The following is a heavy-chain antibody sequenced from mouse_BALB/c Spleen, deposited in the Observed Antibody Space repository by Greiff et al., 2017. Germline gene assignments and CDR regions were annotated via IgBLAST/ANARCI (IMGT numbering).Heavy chain of an antibody. V-gene: IGHV14-3*02. J-gene: IGHJ2*01. CDR1: GFNIKDTY. CDR3: ARSYGSSLFDY. Sequence: EVKLMESGAELVKPGASVKLSCTASGFNIKDTYMHWVKQRPEQGLEWIGRIDPANGNTKYDPKFQGKATITADTSSNTAYLQLSSLTSEDTAVYYCARSYGSSLFDYWGQGTTLTVSS. CDR2: IDPANGNT. D-gene: IGHD1-1*01.